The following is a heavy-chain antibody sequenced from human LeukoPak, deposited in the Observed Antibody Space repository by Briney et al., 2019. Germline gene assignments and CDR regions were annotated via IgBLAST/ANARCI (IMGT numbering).Heavy chain of an antibody. V-gene: IGHV3-9*03. D-gene: IGHD6-13*01. Sequence: SLSPCCAVPGFTVDNYCMNWVRQAHGQGIDWDSGISWNRGSIGYADSVKGRFTISRDNAKNSLYLQMNSLRAEDMALYYCAKSATYSSSPFQHWGQGTLVTVSS. J-gene: IGHJ1*01. CDR2: ISWNRGSI. CDR1: GFTVDNYC. CDR3: AKSATYSSSPFQH.